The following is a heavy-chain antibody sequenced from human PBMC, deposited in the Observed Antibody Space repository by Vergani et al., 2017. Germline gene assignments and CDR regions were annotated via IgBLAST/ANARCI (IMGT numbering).Heavy chain of an antibody. D-gene: IGHD2-2*01. Sequence: QVQLVQSGAEVKKPGASVKVSCKASGYTFTGYYMHWVRQAPGQGLEWMGRINPNSGGTNYAQKFQGRVTMTRDTSISTAYMELSRLRSDDTAVYYCASNSLIVVVPAAIDYYYYMDVWGKGTTVTVSS. CDR3: ASNSLIVVVPAAIDYYYYMDV. V-gene: IGHV1-2*02. J-gene: IGHJ6*03. CDR2: INPNSGGT. CDR1: GYTFTGYY.